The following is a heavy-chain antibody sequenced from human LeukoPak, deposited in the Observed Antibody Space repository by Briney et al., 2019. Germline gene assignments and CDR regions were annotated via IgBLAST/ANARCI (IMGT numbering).Heavy chain of an antibody. V-gene: IGHV3-7*01. D-gene: IGHD4-17*01. Sequence: GGSLRLSCAASGFTFGSYWLSWVRQAPGKGLEWVANINQDGSKKNYVDSVKGRFTTSRDNAKNSVYLQMDSLRAGDTAVYYCAREIYGIDSWGQGTPAAVSS. CDR1: GFTFGSYW. J-gene: IGHJ4*02. CDR2: INQDGSKK. CDR3: AREIYGIDS.